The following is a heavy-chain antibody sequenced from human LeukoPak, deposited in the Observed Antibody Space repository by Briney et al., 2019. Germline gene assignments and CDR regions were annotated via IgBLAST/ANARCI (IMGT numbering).Heavy chain of an antibody. J-gene: IGHJ4*02. CDR3: ARVIRRFGEFSSDY. V-gene: IGHV3-48*02. CDR2: ISSRSSSI. CDR1: GFTFSNYS. D-gene: IGHD3-10*01. Sequence: LPGGSLRLSCVVSGFTFSNYSMNWVRQAPGKGLEWVSYISSRSSSIYYLDSVKGRFTISRDNAKNSLYLRMNSLRDEDTAVYYCARVIRRFGEFSSDYWGQGTLVTVSS.